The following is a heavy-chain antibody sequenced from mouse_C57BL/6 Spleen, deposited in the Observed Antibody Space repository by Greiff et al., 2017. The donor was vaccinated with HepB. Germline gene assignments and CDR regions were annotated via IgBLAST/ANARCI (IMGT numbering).Heavy chain of an antibody. Sequence: QVQLQQSGAELVKPGASVKMSCKASGYTFTSYWITWVKQRPGQGLEWIGDIYPGSGSTNYNEKFKSKATLTVDTSSSTAYMQLSSLTSEDSAVYFCARPAYYSNSPPFAYWGQGTLVTVSA. CDR2: IYPGSGST. CDR3: ARPAYYSNSPPFAY. V-gene: IGHV1-55*01. CDR1: GYTFTSYW. D-gene: IGHD2-5*01. J-gene: IGHJ3*01.